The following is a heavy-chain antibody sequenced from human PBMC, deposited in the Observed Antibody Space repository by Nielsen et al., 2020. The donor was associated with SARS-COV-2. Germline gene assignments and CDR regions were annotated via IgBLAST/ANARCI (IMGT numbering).Heavy chain of an antibody. CDR2: ISGYNGDT. CDR1: GYTFTNYG. V-gene: IGHV1-18*04. Sequence: ASVKVSCKASGYTFTNYGISWVRQAPGQGLEWMGWISGYNGDTNYAQRFRGRVTIMADESTSTAYMELSSLRSEDTAVYYCARGGRVATIGGYFDSWGQGTLITVSS. D-gene: IGHD5-12*01. J-gene: IGHJ4*02. CDR3: ARGGRVATIGGYFDS.